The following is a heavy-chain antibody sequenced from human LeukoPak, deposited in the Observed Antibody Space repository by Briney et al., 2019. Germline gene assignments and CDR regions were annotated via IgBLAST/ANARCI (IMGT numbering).Heavy chain of an antibody. CDR3: ARSIPYGTTWYGRSDY. CDR2: IYSGGNT. J-gene: IGHJ4*02. Sequence: PGGSLRLSCAASGFTVSSNYLSWVRQAPGKGLEWVSVIYSGGNTYYADSVKGRFTISRDNSKNTLFLQMNSLRAEDTAVYYCARSIPYGTTWYGRSDYWGQGALVTVSS. D-gene: IGHD6-13*01. V-gene: IGHV3-53*01. CDR1: GFTVSSNY.